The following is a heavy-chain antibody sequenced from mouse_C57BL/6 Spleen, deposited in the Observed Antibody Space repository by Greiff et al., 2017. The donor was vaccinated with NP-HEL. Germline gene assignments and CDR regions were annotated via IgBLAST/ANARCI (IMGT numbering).Heavy chain of an antibody. CDR3: ALYGSSLYWYFDV. D-gene: IGHD1-1*01. Sequence: QVHVKQPGAELVKPGASVKMSCKASGYTFTSYWITWVKQRPGQGLEWIGDIYPGSGSTNYNEKFKSKATLTVDTSSSTAYMQLISLTSVDSAVYYCALYGSSLYWYFDVWGTGTTVTVSS. V-gene: IGHV1-55*01. CDR1: GYTFTSYW. J-gene: IGHJ1*03. CDR2: IYPGSGST.